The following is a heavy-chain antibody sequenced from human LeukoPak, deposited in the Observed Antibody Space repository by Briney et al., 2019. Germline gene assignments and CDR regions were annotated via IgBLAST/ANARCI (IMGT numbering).Heavy chain of an antibody. CDR2: ISSSSGYI. CDR3: AREGKMVDY. D-gene: IGHD2-8*01. Sequence: GGSLRLSCAASGFTFSTYSMNWVRQAPGKGLEWVSSISSSSGYIYYADSMKGRFTISRDSAKNSLYLQMNSLRAEDTAVYYCAREGKMVDYWGQGTLVTVSS. V-gene: IGHV3-21*01. CDR1: GFTFSTYS. J-gene: IGHJ4*02.